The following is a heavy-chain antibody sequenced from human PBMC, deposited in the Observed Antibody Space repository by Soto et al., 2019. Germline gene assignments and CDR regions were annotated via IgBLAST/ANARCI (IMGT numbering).Heavy chain of an antibody. Sequence: SETLSLTCTVSGGSIDSGDYYWSWIRQPPGKGLEWIGYVYYSGTTNYNPFLKSRVTLSLDKSKNQFSLKMNSVAAADSAVYYCARDVLATPYFLDPWGQGTLVSVSS. CDR3: ARDVLATPYFLDP. CDR1: GGSIDSGDYY. D-gene: IGHD2-15*01. J-gene: IGHJ5*02. CDR2: VYYSGTT. V-gene: IGHV4-61*08.